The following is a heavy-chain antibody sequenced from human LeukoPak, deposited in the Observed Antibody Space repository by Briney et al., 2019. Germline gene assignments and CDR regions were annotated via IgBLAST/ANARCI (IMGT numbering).Heavy chain of an antibody. Sequence: GGSLRLSCAASGFTFSSYAMHWVRQAPGKGLEWVAVISYDGSNKYYADSVKGRFTISRDNSKNTLYLRMNSLRAEDTAVYYCAKDRIQLWSPPGYWGQGTLVTVSS. D-gene: IGHD5-18*01. CDR1: GFTFSSYA. J-gene: IGHJ4*02. CDR3: AKDRIQLWSPPGY. V-gene: IGHV3-30*04. CDR2: ISYDGSNK.